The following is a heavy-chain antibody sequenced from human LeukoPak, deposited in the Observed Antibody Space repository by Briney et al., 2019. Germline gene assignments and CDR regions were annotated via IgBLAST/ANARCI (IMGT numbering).Heavy chain of an antibody. CDR2: ISDTGGYT. CDR3: ANGGSMAHEKIHN. D-gene: IGHD2/OR15-2a*01. V-gene: IGHV3-23*01. Sequence: PGGSLRLSCVASGFTSSTFGMSWVRQAPGKGLEWVSSISDTGGYTYYADSMKGRFTISRDNSKNTLYLQMNSLRAEDTAVYHCANGGSMAHEKIHNWGQGTLVTVSS. CDR1: GFTSSTFG. J-gene: IGHJ4*02.